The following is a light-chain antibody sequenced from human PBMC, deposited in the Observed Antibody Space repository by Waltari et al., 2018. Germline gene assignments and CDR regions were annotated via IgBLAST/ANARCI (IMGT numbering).Light chain of an antibody. Sequence: QAVLTQSSSLSASPGASASLTCTLHSGINIGTYSIFWYQHKPGSPPQFLLRYKSDSDKQQASGVPSRFSGSKDASANAGILLISGLQSEDEADYYCMIWHSSAVVFGGGTKLTVL. CDR1: SGINIGTYS. CDR2: YKSDSDK. V-gene: IGLV5-45*03. J-gene: IGLJ2*01. CDR3: MIWHSSAVV.